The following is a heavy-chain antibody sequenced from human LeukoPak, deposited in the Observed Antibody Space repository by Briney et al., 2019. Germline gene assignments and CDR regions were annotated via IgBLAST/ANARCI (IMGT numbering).Heavy chain of an antibody. Sequence: GGSLRLSCATSGFIFSSYGMHWVRQAPGKGLEWVAVISYDGNYKDYVDSVKGRFTISRDNSRNTIYLQMNNLTTEDTAVYNCAKKRRDAAEREYLYYYGMDVWGQGTTVTVSS. V-gene: IGHV3-30*18. CDR3: AKKRRDAAEREYLYYYGMDV. D-gene: IGHD6-13*01. J-gene: IGHJ6*02. CDR1: GFIFSSYG. CDR2: ISYDGNYK.